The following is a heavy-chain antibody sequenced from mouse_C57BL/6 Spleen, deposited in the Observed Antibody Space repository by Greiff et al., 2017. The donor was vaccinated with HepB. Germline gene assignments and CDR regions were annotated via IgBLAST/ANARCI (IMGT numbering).Heavy chain of an antibody. J-gene: IGHJ1*03. D-gene: IGHD1-1*01. V-gene: IGHV1-69*01. CDR1: GYTFTSYW. Sequence: QVQLKQPGAELVMPGASVKLSCKASGYTFTSYWMHWVKQRPGQGLEWIGEIDPSDSYTNYNQKFKGKSTLTVDKSSSTAYMQLSSLTSEDSAVYYCARPGSRGYWYFDVWGTGTTVTVSS. CDR2: IDPSDSYT. CDR3: ARPGSRGYWYFDV.